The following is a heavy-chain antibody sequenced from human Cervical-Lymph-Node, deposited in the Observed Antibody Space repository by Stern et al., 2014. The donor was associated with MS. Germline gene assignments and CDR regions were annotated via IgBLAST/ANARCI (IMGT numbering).Heavy chain of an antibody. Sequence: VQLEESGGGVVQPGRSLRLSCAASGFDFSGYGKQWVRQAQGKGMEWVATIWFDGSEGGDTSYADSVKVRFTISRDNSQNTLGLQMDSLRAEDTAVYFCARDSTYFYGKLTSDPPFHYGGQGTLVTVSS. CDR2: IWFDGSEGGDT. D-gene: IGHD3-9*01. J-gene: IGHJ4*02. CDR3: ARDSTYFYGKLTSDPPFHY. V-gene: IGHV3-33*01. CDR1: GFDFSGYG.